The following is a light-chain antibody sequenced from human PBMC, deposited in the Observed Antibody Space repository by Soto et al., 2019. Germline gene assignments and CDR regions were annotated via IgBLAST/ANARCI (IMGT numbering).Light chain of an antibody. CDR2: DAS. J-gene: IGKJ5*01. Sequence: EIVLTQSPVTLSLSPGERATLSCRASQSVSTYLAWYQQKPGQAPRLLIYDASNRATGIPARLSGSGSGTDFTLTISSLEPEDFAVYYCQQYNNWPPITFGQGTRLEIK. V-gene: IGKV3-11*01. CDR1: QSVSTY. CDR3: QQYNNWPPIT.